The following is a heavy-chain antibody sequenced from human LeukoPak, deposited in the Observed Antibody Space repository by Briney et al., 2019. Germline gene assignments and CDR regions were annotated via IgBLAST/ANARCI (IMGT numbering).Heavy chain of an antibody. J-gene: IGHJ4*02. CDR3: ARGPAGYN. D-gene: IGHD1-1*01. CDR2: IYSGGST. Sequence: GGSLRLSCAASGFTVSSNHMSWVRQAPGKGLEWVSVIYSGGSTDYADSVKGRFTISRDNLKNTLYLQMNSLRAEDTAVYYCARGPAGYNWGQGTRVTFSS. CDR1: GFTVSSNH. V-gene: IGHV3-53*01.